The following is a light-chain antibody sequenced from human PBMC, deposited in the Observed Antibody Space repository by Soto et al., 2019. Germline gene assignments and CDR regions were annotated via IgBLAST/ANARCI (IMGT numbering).Light chain of an antibody. Sequence: QSALTQPPSASGSPGQSVTISCTGTSSDVGAYNYVSWYQQHPGKAPKLMIYEVNKRPSGVPDRFSGSKSGKTASLTVSGLQPEDEADYHCSSYAGSFIWVFGGGTNLTVL. V-gene: IGLV2-8*01. CDR2: EVN. CDR3: SSYAGSFIWV. CDR1: SSDVGAYNY. J-gene: IGLJ3*02.